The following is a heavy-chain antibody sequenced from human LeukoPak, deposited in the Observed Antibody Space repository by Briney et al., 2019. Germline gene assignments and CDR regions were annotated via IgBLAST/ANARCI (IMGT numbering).Heavy chain of an antibody. V-gene: IGHV3-21*01. Sequence: GSLRLSCVVSRFTFSSYDMNWVRQAPGKGLEWVSSISSSSSSIYYADSVKGRFTISRDNAKNSLYLQMNSLRAEDTAVYYCARDYGDLFDYWGQGTLVTVSS. D-gene: IGHD4-17*01. CDR3: ARDYGDLFDY. J-gene: IGHJ4*02. CDR2: ISSSSSSI. CDR1: RFTFSSYD.